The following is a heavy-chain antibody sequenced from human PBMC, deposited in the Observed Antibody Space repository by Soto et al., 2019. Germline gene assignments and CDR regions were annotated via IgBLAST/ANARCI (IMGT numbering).Heavy chain of an antibody. CDR1: GGSITSHY. Sequence: QVQLQESGPGLVKPSETLSLTCSVSGGSITSHYCSWFRQPPGKGLEWIGYINHSGLTSYTPSLKSRVTMSVDTSKNQFSLKVNSVTAADTALYYCARQGFGQLHGLVDVWGPGTTVTVSS. CDR3: ARQGFGQLHGLVDV. CDR2: INHSGLT. V-gene: IGHV4-59*08. J-gene: IGHJ6*02. D-gene: IGHD3-10*01.